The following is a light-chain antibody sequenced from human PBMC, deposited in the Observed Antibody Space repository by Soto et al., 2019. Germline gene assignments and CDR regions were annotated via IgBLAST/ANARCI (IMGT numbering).Light chain of an antibody. Sequence: QSVLTQPPSTYGTPGQRVTISFSGSSSNIGSNTVNWYQQLPGTAPKLLTYSNNQRPSGVPDRFSGSKSGTSASLAISGLQSEDEADYYCAAWDDSLNGRGVFVSGTQLTDL. J-gene: IGLJ6*01. CDR3: AAWDDSLNGRGV. V-gene: IGLV1-44*01. CDR2: SNN. CDR1: SSNIGSNT.